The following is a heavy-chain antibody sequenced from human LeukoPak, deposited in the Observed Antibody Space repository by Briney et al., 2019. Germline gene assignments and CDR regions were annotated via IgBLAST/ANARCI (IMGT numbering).Heavy chain of an antibody. CDR2: VWYDGTNI. CDR1: GFXFSTYG. Sequence: GGSLRLSCAASGFXFSTYGMHWVRQAPGKGLEWVAVVWYDGTNIHYVDSVKGRFTISRDNSKSTLYLQMNSLTAEDTAVYYCARGGYSGTYYFDYWGQGTLVTVSS. V-gene: IGHV3-33*01. J-gene: IGHJ4*02. CDR3: ARGGYSGTYYFDY. D-gene: IGHD1-26*01.